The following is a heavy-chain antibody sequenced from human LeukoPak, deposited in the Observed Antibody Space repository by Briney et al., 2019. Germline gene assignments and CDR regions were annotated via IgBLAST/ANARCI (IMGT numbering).Heavy chain of an antibody. Sequence: GGSLRLSCAASGFTFATYAMTWVRQVPGKGLEWASTIGGSGVSTYYADSVKGRFTISRDNSKNTLYLQMNSLRAEDTAVYYCAKGIVGFDYWGQGTLVTVSS. V-gene: IGHV3-23*01. CDR3: AKGIVGFDY. D-gene: IGHD3-22*01. CDR2: IGGSGVST. J-gene: IGHJ4*02. CDR1: GFTFATYA.